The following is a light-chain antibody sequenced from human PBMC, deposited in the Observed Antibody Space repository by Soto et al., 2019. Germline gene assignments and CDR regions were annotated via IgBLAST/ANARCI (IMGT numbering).Light chain of an antibody. V-gene: IGKV3-20*01. CDR1: PSVSRNY. CDR3: QQYGSSPVT. Sequence: EIVLTQSPGTLSLSPGERATLSCRASPSVSRNYLAWYQQKPGQSPRLLMYDASRRATGIPDRFSGSGAGTDFTLTISRLEPEDFAVYYCQQYGSSPVTFGQGNKVEIK. J-gene: IGKJ1*01. CDR2: DAS.